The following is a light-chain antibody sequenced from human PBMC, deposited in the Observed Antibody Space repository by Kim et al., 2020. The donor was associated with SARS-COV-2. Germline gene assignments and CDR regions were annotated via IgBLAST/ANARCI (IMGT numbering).Light chain of an antibody. J-gene: IGKJ4*01. CDR1: QSVTSAY. CDR2: GAS. Sequence: ELVLTQSPGTLSLFPGERATLFCRASQSVTSAYLAWYQQKPGQGPRLLIFGASSRATGIPDRFSGSGSGTDFTLTITRLEPEDFAVYYCQQYGRSPLTFGGGTKVE. CDR3: QQYGRSPLT. V-gene: IGKV3-20*01.